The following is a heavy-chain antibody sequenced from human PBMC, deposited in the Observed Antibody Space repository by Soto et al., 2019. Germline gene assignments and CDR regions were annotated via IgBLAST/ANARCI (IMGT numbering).Heavy chain of an antibody. D-gene: IGHD4-17*01. CDR3: VRDDDYGGTNNWFDP. V-gene: IGHV3-11*01. Sequence: QEQLVESGGGMVKPGGSLRLSCTASGFSFSDYYMSWIRQAPGKGLECIAYISSSGNSIYYADSVKGRFTVSRDNAKNSLYLHMNSLTAEDTAMYYCVRDDDYGGTNNWFDPWGQGTLVTVSS. CDR1: GFSFSDYY. J-gene: IGHJ5*02. CDR2: ISSSGNSI.